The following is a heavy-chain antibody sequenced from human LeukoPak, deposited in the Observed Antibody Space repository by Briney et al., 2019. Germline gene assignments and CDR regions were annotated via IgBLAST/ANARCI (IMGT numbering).Heavy chain of an antibody. CDR1: GYTLGDYY. J-gene: IGHJ4*02. CDR3: AREPRRHFDY. CDR2: INPNSGGT. V-gene: IGHV1-2*02. Sequence: ASVKVSCKASGYTLGDYYMHWVRQAPGQGLEWMGWINPNSGGTNYAQKFRGRVTMTRDTSITTAYMELSTVTSDDTAVYFCAREPRRHFDYWGQGTLVTVSS.